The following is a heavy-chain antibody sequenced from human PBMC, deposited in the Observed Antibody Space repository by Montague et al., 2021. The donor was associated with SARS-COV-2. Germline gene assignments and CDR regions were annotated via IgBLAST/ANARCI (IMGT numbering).Heavy chain of an antibody. D-gene: IGHD5/OR15-5a*01. V-gene: IGHV4-31*03. J-gene: IGHJ2*01. CDR2: IYYTGST. CDR3: ARAAMESTILPQWYFDF. CDR1: GGSISSGRYY. Sequence: TLSLTCTVSGGSISSGRYYWSWIRQPPGKGLEWIGYIYYTGSTYYNPSLKSRVAISVDTSKNQFSLKLSSVTAADTALYYCARAAMESTILPQWYFDFWGHGTLVAVSS.